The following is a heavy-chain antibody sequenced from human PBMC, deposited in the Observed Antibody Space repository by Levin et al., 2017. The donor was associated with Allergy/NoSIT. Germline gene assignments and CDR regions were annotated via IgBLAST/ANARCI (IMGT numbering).Heavy chain of an antibody. Sequence: GGSLRLSCKGSGYSFTTYWISWVRQMPGKGLEWMGRIDPSDSYTNYSPPFQGHVTISADKSISTAYLQWSSLKASDTAMYYCARERYGATERAFDIWGQGTMVTVSS. CDR3: ARERYGATERAFDI. J-gene: IGHJ3*02. CDR2: IDPSDSYT. CDR1: GYSFTTYW. V-gene: IGHV5-10-1*01. D-gene: IGHD3-9*01.